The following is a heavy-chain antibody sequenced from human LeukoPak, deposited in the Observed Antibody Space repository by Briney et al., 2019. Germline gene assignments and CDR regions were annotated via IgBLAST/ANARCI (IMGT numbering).Heavy chain of an antibody. D-gene: IGHD4-17*01. CDR1: GFTFSSYG. V-gene: IGHV3-33*01. CDR2: IWYDGSNK. J-gene: IGHJ4*02. Sequence: PGGSLRLSCAASGFTFSSYGMHWVRQAPGKGLEWVAVIWYDGSNKYYADSVKGRFTISRDNSKNTLYLQMSSLRAEDTAVYYCARGEAPGDYHFDYWGQGTLVTVSS. CDR3: ARGEAPGDYHFDY.